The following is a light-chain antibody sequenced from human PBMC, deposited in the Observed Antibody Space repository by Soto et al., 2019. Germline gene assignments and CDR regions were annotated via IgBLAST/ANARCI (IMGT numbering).Light chain of an antibody. V-gene: IGKV3-15*01. CDR3: QQNNNWPYT. CDR1: HSVSGG. Sequence: EIVMTQSPATLSVSPGERATLSCRASHSVSGGLAWYQQKPGQAPRLLIYRASIRVTGIPARFSGSGSGTEFTLTISSLPSEDFAVYYCQQNNNWPYTFGQGTKLEIK. J-gene: IGKJ2*01. CDR2: RAS.